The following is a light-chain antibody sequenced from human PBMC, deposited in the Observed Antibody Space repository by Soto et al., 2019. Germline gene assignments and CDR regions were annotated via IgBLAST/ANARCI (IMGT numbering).Light chain of an antibody. CDR2: DES. V-gene: IGKV1-12*01. Sequence: DIQMTQSPSSVSASVGDSVTITCRASQGVSDWVAWYQQKPGEAPKLLIYDESSRATGIPDRFSGGGSGTDFTLTISRLEPEDFAVYHCQQYGSSITFGQGTRLEIK. CDR1: QGVSDW. CDR3: QQYGSSIT. J-gene: IGKJ5*01.